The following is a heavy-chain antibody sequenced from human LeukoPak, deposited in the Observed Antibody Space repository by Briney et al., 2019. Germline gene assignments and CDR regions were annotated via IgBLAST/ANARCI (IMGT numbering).Heavy chain of an antibody. CDR2: ISSSSSTI. D-gene: IGHD3-9*01. J-gene: IGHJ6*03. CDR1: GFTFSSYN. V-gene: IGHV3-48*04. Sequence: QTGGSLRLSCAASGFTFSSYNMNWVRQAPGKGLEWVSYISSSSSTIYYADSVKGRFTISRDNAKNSLYLQMNSLRAEDTAVYYCARAHYDILTGYYYYYYMDVWGKGTTVTISS. CDR3: ARAHYDILTGYYYYYYMDV.